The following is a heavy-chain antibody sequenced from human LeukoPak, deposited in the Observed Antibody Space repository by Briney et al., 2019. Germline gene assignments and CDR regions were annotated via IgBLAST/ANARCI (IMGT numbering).Heavy chain of an antibody. CDR3: ATDIVATSGDY. V-gene: IGHV3-11*01. Sequence: GALRLSCAGVGFNFSDYYMSWIRQAPGKGLEWVSYITSSGSAIHYADSVQGRFTISRDNARNSLYLQMNGLTAEDTAVYYCATDIVATSGDYWGQGTLVTVSS. J-gene: IGHJ4*02. CDR2: ITSSGSAI. CDR1: GFNFSDYY. D-gene: IGHD5-12*01.